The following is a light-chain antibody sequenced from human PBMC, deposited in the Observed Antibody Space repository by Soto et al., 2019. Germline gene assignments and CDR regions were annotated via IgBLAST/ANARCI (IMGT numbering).Light chain of an antibody. J-gene: IGKJ4*01. Sequence: DIQVTQSPSSVSASVGDRVTITCRASQGLVSWLAWYQQKPGKAPKLLIYAASSFQSGVTSRFSGSGSGTDFTLTISSLQPEDFATYECQQTSSFPLTFGGGTKVEIK. CDR2: AAS. V-gene: IGKV1-12*01. CDR1: QGLVSW. CDR3: QQTSSFPLT.